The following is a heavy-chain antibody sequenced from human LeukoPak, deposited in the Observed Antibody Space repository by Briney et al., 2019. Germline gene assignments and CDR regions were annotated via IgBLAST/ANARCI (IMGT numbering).Heavy chain of an antibody. V-gene: IGHV4-59*12. CDR3: AREGGDPRWLDP. CDR1: GGSISSYY. Sequence: PSETLSLTCIVSGGSISSYYWSWIRQPPGKGLEWIGYIYYSGSTNYNPSLKSRVTISVDTSKNQFSLNLTSVTAADTAVYSCAREGGDPRWLDPWGQGTLVTVSS. J-gene: IGHJ5*02. D-gene: IGHD6-25*01. CDR2: IYYSGST.